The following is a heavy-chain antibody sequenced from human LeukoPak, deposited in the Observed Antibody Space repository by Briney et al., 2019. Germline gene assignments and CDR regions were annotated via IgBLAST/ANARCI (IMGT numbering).Heavy chain of an antibody. Sequence: PSETLSLTCTVSGYSISSGYYWGWIRQPPGKGLEWIGSIYHSGSTNYNPSLKSRVTISVDTSKNQFSLKLSSVTAADTAVYYCARRGYSSGWAFDYWGQGTLVTVSS. CDR2: IYHSGST. CDR3: ARRGYSSGWAFDY. D-gene: IGHD6-19*01. J-gene: IGHJ4*02. CDR1: GYSISSGYY. V-gene: IGHV4-38-2*02.